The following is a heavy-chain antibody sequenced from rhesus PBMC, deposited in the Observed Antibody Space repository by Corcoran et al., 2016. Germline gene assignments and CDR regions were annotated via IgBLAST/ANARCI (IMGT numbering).Heavy chain of an antibody. Sequence: QVQLQESGPVLVKLSETLSLTCAVSGGSFSSYWWSWIHQPPGKGLEWIGEINGNSASTTYNPTLKRQITITKADSKNQFSLKLSSVNAADTAVYYCARVRYSGYSYHFDYWGQGVLVTVSS. V-gene: IGHV4-80*01. J-gene: IGHJ4*01. D-gene: IGHD5-24*01. CDR2: INGNSAST. CDR1: GGSFSSYW. CDR3: ARVRYSGYSYHFDY.